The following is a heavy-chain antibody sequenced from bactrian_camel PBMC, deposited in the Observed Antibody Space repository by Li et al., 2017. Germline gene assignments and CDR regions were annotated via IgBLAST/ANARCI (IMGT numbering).Heavy chain of an antibody. V-gene: IGHV3S67*01. Sequence: DVQLVESGGGSAQAGGALRLSCVASGVTGRSNCIGWFRHVPGRQREGVAGIQDGGATFYADSVKGRFTISIDNADAKRTLHLQMTRLKPEDTATYFCAAEQTDYAVCGSRYDYNTRGQGTQVTVS. CDR2: IQDGGAT. D-gene: IGHD2*01. J-gene: IGHJ4*01. CDR1: GVTGRSNC.